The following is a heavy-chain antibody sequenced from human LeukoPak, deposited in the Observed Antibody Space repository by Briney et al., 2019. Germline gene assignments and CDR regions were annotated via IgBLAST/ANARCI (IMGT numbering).Heavy chain of an antibody. CDR2: IKQDGNEK. J-gene: IGHJ4*02. V-gene: IGHV3-7*01. Sequence: GGALRPSSAASGFDFRTYWMSWVRPAPGKGREWVASIKQDGNEKYYMDSVKGRFTISRDKAKNSLHLQMNSLRAEDTAVYYCARDTLGEGEDANYAVYYFDYWGQGAPVTVSS. D-gene: IGHD4/OR15-4a*01. CDR1: GFDFRTYW. CDR3: ARDTLGEGEDANYAVYYFDY.